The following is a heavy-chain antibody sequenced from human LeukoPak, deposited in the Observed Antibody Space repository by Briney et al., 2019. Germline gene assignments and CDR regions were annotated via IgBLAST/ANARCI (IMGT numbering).Heavy chain of an antibody. CDR2: IFDSGTT. D-gene: IGHD2/OR15-2a*01. J-gene: IGHJ4*02. V-gene: IGHV4-59*01. Sequence: SETPSLTCTVSGDSISNYYLSWIRQTPGKGLEWFGYIFDSGTTNYNPSLKSRVTISVDTSKNQFSLKLSSVTAADTAVYYCARDPSFTAGYFDYWGQGTLVTVSS. CDR1: GDSISNYY. CDR3: ARDPSFTAGYFDY.